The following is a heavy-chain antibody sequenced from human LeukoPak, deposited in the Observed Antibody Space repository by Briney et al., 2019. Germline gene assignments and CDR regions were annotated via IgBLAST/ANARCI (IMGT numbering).Heavy chain of an antibody. Sequence: PGRSLRLSCAASGFTFSSYAMHWVRQAPGKGLEWVAVISYDGSNKYYADSVKGRFTISRDNSKNTLYLQMNSLRAEDTAVYYCARDKVVPAAPDNAFDIWGQGTMVTVSS. D-gene: IGHD2-2*01. CDR1: GFTFSSYA. J-gene: IGHJ3*02. CDR3: ARDKVVPAAPDNAFDI. V-gene: IGHV3-30-3*01. CDR2: ISYDGSNK.